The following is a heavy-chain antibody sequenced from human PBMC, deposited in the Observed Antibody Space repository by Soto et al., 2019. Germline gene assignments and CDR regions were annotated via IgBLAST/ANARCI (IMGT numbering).Heavy chain of an antibody. CDR1: GDSTYSGGSW. J-gene: IGHJ4*02. V-gene: IGHV4-4*02. Sequence: SETLSLTCAVSGDSTYSGGSWWSWVRQPPGKGLEWIGEIYHSGATNYNPSLKSRVTISVDTSKNQFSLKLTSVTAADTAVYYCARDKITGLFDYWGQGTLVTVSS. CDR2: IYHSGAT. CDR3: ARDKITGLFDY. D-gene: IGHD2-8*02.